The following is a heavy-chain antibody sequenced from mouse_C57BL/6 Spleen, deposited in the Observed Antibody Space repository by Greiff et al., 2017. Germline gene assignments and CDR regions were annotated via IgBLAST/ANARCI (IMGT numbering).Heavy chain of an antibody. D-gene: IGHD1-1*01. V-gene: IGHV1-14*01. Sequence: EVQLQQSGPELVKPGASVKMSCKASGYTFTSYVMHWVKQKPGQGLEWIGYIYPYNDGTKYNEKFKGKATLTSDKSSSTAYMELSSLTSEDSAVYYCARTLPYYYGSTYYAMDYWGQGTSGTVSS. CDR2: IYPYNDGT. CDR3: ARTLPYYYGSTYYAMDY. CDR1: GYTFTSYV. J-gene: IGHJ4*01.